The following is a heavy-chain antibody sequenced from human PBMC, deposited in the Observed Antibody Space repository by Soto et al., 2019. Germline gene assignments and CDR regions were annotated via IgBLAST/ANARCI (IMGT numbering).Heavy chain of an antibody. D-gene: IGHD2-2*01. CDR1: GYTFSNYG. V-gene: IGHV1-18*01. Sequence: QVQLVQSGGEVKRPGASVKVSCKTSGYTFSNYGITWVRQAPGQPLDWLGWISLYSDGTNYAQKFQGSVSMTTDTSTTTAYMELRSMRADDTAVYYCARVVPGAEAWFGTWGQGTLVTVSS. J-gene: IGHJ5*02. CDR3: ARVVPGAEAWFGT. CDR2: ISLYSDGT.